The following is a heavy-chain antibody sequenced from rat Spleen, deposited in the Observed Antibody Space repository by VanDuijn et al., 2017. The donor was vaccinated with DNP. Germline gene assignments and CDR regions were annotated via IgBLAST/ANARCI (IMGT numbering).Heavy chain of an antibody. J-gene: IGHJ2*01. Sequence: EVQLVESGGGLVQPGRSLKLSCAASGFTFSNYGMAWVRQAPTKGLEWVATISTDGGSTYYRDSVKGRFTISRDNAKRILFLQMDSLRSEDTATYYCATGWAFDYWGQGVMVTVSS. V-gene: IGHV5-29*01. CDR2: ISTDGGST. CDR3: ATGWAFDY. CDR1: GFTFSNYG. D-gene: IGHD1-11*01.